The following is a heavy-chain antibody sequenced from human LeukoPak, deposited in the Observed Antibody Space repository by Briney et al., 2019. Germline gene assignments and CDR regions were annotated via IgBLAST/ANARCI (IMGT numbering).Heavy chain of an antibody. CDR3: ARDPPGSPYYYGMDV. J-gene: IGHJ6*02. D-gene: IGHD6-13*01. CDR1: GFTFSSYS. CDR2: ISSSSSYI. V-gene: IGHV3-21*01. Sequence: GGSLRLSCAASGFTFSSYSMNWVRQAPGKGREWVSSISSSSSYIYYADSVKGRFTISRDNAKNSLYLQMNSLRAEDTAVYYCARDPPGSPYYYGMDVWGQGTTVTVSS.